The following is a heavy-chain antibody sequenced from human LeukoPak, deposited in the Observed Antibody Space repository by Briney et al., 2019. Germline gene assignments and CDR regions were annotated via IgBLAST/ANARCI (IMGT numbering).Heavy chain of an antibody. CDR1: GXSISSSSYY. CDR2: IYYSGST. J-gene: IGHJ3*02. D-gene: IGHD3-22*01. Sequence: PSETLSLTCTVSGXSISSSSYYWGWIRQPPGKGLEWIGSIYYSGSTYYNPSLKSRVTISVDTSKNQFSLKLSSVTAADTAVYYCARRTRSRDYYDSSGTRAFDIWGQGTMVTVSS. V-gene: IGHV4-39*01. CDR3: ARRTRSRDYYDSSGTRAFDI.